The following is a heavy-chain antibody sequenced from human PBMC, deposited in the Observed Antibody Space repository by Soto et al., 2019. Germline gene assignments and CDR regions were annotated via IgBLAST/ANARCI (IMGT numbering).Heavy chain of an antibody. V-gene: IGHV3-9*01. CDR1: GFTFDDYV. CDR3: AKDMEQRGEGAFDM. J-gene: IGHJ3*02. Sequence: EVQLVESGGGLVQPGRSLRLSCAASGFTFDDYVMHWVRQAPGKGLEWVSVISWNSGSIAYADSVKGRFTISRDNAKNSLYLQMNSLRVEDTALYYCAKDMEQRGEGAFDMWGQGTMVTVSS. D-gene: IGHD6-25*01. CDR2: ISWNSGSI.